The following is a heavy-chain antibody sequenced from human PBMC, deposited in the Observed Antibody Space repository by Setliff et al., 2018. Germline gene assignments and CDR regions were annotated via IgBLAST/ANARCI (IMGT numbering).Heavy chain of an antibody. V-gene: IGHV1-3*04. Sequence: ASVKVSCKASGGTFSSYAIHWVRQAPGQRPEWMGWINTGNANTKYSQKFQGRVTITGNTSISTAYMELSSLRSEDTAVYYCARGGGQIHYDFWSGYFSDPQPNYYYYYMDVWGKGTTVTVS. J-gene: IGHJ6*03. CDR3: ARGGGQIHYDFWSGYFSDPQPNYYYYYMDV. CDR1: GGTFSSYA. CDR2: INTGNANT. D-gene: IGHD3-3*01.